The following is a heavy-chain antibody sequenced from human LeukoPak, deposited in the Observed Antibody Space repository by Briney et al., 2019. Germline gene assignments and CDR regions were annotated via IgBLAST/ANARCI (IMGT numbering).Heavy chain of an antibody. CDR1: GYNFSNYG. V-gene: IGHV3-23*01. D-gene: IGHD3-16*01. Sequence: PGGSLRLSCAASGYNFSNYGMTWVRQAPGKGLEWVSAISGSGGSTYYADSVKGRFTISRDNSKNTLYLQMNSLRAEDTAVYYCAKGRFGGATRGFDYWGQGTLVTVSS. CDR3: AKGRFGGATRGFDY. CDR2: ISGSGGST. J-gene: IGHJ4*02.